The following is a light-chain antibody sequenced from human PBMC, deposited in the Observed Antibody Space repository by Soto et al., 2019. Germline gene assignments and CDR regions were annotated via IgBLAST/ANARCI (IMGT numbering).Light chain of an antibody. V-gene: IGKV2-30*01. Sequence: DVVVTQSPLSLPVTLGQAASISCRSSQSLVYSDVNTYLSWFHQRTGQSPRRLIYKVSNRDSGVPDRFSGSGSGTDFTLKISRVEAEDVGVYYCMQGTHWPPITFGQGTRLEIK. CDR2: KVS. J-gene: IGKJ5*01. CDR1: QSLVYSDVNTY. CDR3: MQGTHWPPIT.